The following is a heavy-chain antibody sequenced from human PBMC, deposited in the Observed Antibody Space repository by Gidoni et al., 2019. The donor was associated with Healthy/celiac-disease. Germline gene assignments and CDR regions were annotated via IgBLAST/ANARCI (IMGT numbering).Heavy chain of an antibody. J-gene: IGHJ4*02. CDR2: INHSGST. Sequence: QVQLQQWGAGLLKPSETLSLTCAVYGGSFSGYYWSWIRQPPGKGLEWIGEINHSGSTNYNPSLKSRVTISVDTSKNQFSLKLSSVTAADTAVYYCARGRRGLGFPKPFDYWGQGTLVTVSS. V-gene: IGHV4-34*01. D-gene: IGHD7-27*01. CDR3: ARGRRGLGFPKPFDY. CDR1: GGSFSGYY.